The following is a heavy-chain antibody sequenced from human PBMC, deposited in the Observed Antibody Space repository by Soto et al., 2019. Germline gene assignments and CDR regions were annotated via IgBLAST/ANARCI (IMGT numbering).Heavy chain of an antibody. D-gene: IGHD3-9*01. CDR2: INPNSGGT. V-gene: IGHV1-2*02. J-gene: IGHJ4*01. CDR1: GYTFTGCY. Sequence: ASVKVSWKTAGYTFTGCYMHWVRQAPGQGLEWMGWINPNSGGTNYAQKFQGRVTMTRDTSISTAYMELSRLRSDDTAVGYCARALDWLLFDFDSGGDGTLVTVST. CDR3: ARALDWLLFDFDS.